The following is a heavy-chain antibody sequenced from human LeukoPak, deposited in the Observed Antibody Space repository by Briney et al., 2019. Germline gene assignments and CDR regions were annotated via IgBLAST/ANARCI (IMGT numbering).Heavy chain of an antibody. CDR1: GGSITTHY. CDR3: ARVYYYYYYMDV. J-gene: IGHJ6*03. Sequence: SETLSPTCTVSGGSITTHYWSWIRQPAGKGLEWIGRISTSGRTNYNPSLKSRLTMSADTSKNQFSLILNSVTAADTAVYYCARVYYYYYYMDVWGKGTTVTVSS. V-gene: IGHV4-4*07. CDR2: ISTSGRT.